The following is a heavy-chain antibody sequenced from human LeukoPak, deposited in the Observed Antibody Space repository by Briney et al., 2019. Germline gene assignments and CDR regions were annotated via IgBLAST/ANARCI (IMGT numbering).Heavy chain of an antibody. D-gene: IGHD3-10*01. Sequence: GGSLRLPYAASGFAASGFTFNSYSMNWVRQAPGKGLEWLSYIDSSSNSIYYADSVKGRFTISRDNAKNSLYLQMNSLRAEDTAVYYCAREDYYGSGSGYYYEDVWGKGTTVIVSS. CDR1: GFTFNSYS. CDR3: AREDYYGSGSGYYYEDV. J-gene: IGHJ6*03. V-gene: IGHV3-48*01. CDR2: IDSSSNSI.